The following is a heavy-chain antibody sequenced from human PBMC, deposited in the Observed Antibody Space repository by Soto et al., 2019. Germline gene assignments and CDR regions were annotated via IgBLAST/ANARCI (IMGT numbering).Heavy chain of an antibody. CDR2: INPNSGT. V-gene: IGHV1-2*02. Sequence: ASVKVSCKASGYIFTGYYIHWVLQAPGQGLEWMGWINPNSGTNYAQNFQGRVIMTRDTSISTAYMELSGLRFDDTAVYYCATRHTSGRDAFHIWGQGTMVTVSS. CDR3: ATRHTSGRDAFHI. CDR1: GYIFTGYY. D-gene: IGHD6-25*01. J-gene: IGHJ3*02.